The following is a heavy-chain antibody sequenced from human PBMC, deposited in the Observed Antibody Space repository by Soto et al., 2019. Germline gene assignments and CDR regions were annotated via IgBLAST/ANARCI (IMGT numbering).Heavy chain of an antibody. CDR3: PVPLVGGVRTRQHNYYMDG. J-gene: IGHJ6*03. CDR1: GFTFSDYY. Sequence: GGSLRLSCAASGFTFSDYYMSWIRQAPGKGLEWVSYISSSGSTIYYADSVKGRFTISRDNAKNSLYLQMNSLRAEDTAVYSCPVPLVGGVRTRQHNYYMDGSDKGTTVTAAS. CDR2: ISSSGSTI. D-gene: IGHD3-10*01. V-gene: IGHV3-11*01.